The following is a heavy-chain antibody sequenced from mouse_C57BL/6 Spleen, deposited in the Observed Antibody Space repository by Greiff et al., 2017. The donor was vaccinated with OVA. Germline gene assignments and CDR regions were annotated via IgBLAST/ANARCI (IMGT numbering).Heavy chain of an antibody. D-gene: IGHD1-1*01. J-gene: IGHJ1*03. V-gene: IGHV1-80*01. CDR2: IYPGDGDT. CDR1: GYAFSSYW. CDR3: ARGGNYGSRWDWYFDV. Sequence: QVQLQQPGAELVKPGASVKISCKASGYAFSSYWMNWVKQRPGQGLEWIGQIYPGDGDTNYNGKFKGKAPLTVDKSSSTAYMQLRRLTSEDSAFYFCARGGNYGSRWDWYFDVWGTGTTVTVSS.